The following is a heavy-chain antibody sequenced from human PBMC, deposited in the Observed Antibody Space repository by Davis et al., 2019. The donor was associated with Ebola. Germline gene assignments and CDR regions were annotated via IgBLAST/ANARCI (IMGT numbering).Heavy chain of an antibody. CDR3: ARSYDILTGYFDY. J-gene: IGHJ4*02. CDR1: GFTFDDYA. V-gene: IGHV3-9*01. CDR2: ISWNSGSI. D-gene: IGHD3-9*01. Sequence: SLKISCAASGFTFDDYAMHWVRQAPGKGLEWVSGISWNSGSIGYADSVKGRFTISRDNAKNSLYLQMNSLRAEDTALYYCARSYDILTGYFDYWGQGTLVTVSS.